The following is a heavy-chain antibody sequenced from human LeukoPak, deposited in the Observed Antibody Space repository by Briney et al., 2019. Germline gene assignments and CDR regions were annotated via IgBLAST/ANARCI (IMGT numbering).Heavy chain of an antibody. J-gene: IGHJ4*02. V-gene: IGHV3-23*01. Sequence: PGGSLRLSCAASGFTFSSYATSWVRQAPGKGLEWVSAISGSGGSTYYADSVKGRFTISRDNSKNTLYLQMNSLRAEDTAVYYCAKDLPSIVVVVAANFDYWGQGTLVTVSS. D-gene: IGHD2-15*01. CDR3: AKDLPSIVVVVAANFDY. CDR1: GFTFSSYA. CDR2: ISGSGGST.